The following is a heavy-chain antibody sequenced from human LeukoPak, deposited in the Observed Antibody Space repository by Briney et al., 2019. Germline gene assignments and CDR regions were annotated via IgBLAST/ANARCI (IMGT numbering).Heavy chain of an antibody. Sequence: ETLSLTCTVSGGSISSSSYYWGWIRQPPGKGLEWIGSIYYSGSTYYNPSLKSRVTISVDTSKNQFSLKLSSVTAADTAVYYCASLPRDYDSSGYPYWGQGTLVTVSS. CDR3: ASLPRDYDSSGYPY. V-gene: IGHV4-39*01. D-gene: IGHD3-22*01. CDR1: GGSISSSSYY. J-gene: IGHJ4*02. CDR2: IYYSGST.